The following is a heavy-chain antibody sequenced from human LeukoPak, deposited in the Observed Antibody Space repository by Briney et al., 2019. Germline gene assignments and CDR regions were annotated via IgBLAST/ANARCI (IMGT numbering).Heavy chain of an antibody. CDR1: GFTVSSNY. V-gene: IGHV3-53*01. CDR3: ASRKRSFYYGMDV. J-gene: IGHJ6*02. CDR2: IYSGGST. Sequence: GGSLRPSCAASGFTVSSNYMSWVRQAPGKGLEWVSVIYSGGSTYYADSVKGRFTISRDNSKNTLYLQMNSLRAEDTAVYYCASRKRSFYYGMDVWGQGTTVTVSS.